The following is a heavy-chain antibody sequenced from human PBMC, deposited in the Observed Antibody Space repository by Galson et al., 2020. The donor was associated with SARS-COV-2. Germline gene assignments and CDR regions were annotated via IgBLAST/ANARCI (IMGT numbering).Heavy chain of an antibody. CDR3: ARDVSGGASDI. D-gene: IGHD1-26*01. V-gene: IGHV3-30*04. CDR1: GFAFSNYA. J-gene: IGHJ3*02. Sequence: GGSLRLSCAASGFAFSNYAIHWVRQAPGKGLDWVAVISHDGRTEVSADSVKGRFTISRDNSENMVFLQVNSLRADDTALYYCARDVSGGASDIWGQGTMVTVSS. CDR2: ISHDGRTE.